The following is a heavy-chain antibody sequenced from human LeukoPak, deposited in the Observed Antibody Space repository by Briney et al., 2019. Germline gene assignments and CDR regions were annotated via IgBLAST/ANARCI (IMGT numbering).Heavy chain of an antibody. V-gene: IGHV1-69*13. D-gene: IGHD6-6*01. J-gene: IGHJ5*02. CDR1: GGTFSSYA. CDR2: IIPIFGTA. CDR3: AREQKGAARPGNWFDP. Sequence: SVKVSCKASGGTFSSYAISWVRQAPGQGLEWMGGIIPIFGTANYAQKFQGRVTITADESTSTAYMELSSLRSEDTAVYYCAREQKGAARPGNWFDPWGQGTLVTVSS.